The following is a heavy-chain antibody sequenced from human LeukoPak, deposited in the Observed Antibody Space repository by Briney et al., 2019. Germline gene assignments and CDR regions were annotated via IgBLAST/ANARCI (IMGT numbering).Heavy chain of an antibody. V-gene: IGHV1-69*01. CDR1: GGTFSSYA. Sequence: SVKVSCRASGGTFSSYAISWVRQAPGQGLEWMGGIIPIFGTANYAQKFQGRVTITADESTSTAYMELSSLRSEDTAVYYCARAVRVVATTTFDYWGQGTLVTVSS. CDR2: IIPIFGTA. D-gene: IGHD5-24*01. CDR3: ARAVRVVATTTFDY. J-gene: IGHJ4*02.